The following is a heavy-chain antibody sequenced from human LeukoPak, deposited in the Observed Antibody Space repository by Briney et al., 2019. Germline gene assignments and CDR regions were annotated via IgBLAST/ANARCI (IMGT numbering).Heavy chain of an antibody. CDR2: IYYSGST. CDR1: GGSISSYY. J-gene: IGHJ3*02. Sequence: SETLSLTCTVSGGSISSYYWSWIRQPPGKGLEWIGYIYYSGSTNYKPSLKSRVTISADTSKNQFSLKLSSVTAADTAVYYCARATYYDFWSGYGFDIWGQGTMVTVSS. V-gene: IGHV4-59*01. CDR3: ARATYYDFWSGYGFDI. D-gene: IGHD3-3*01.